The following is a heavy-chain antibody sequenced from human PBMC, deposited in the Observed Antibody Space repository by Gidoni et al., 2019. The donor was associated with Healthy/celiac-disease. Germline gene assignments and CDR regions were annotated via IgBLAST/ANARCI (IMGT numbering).Heavy chain of an antibody. CDR2: SGTAGDT. D-gene: IGHD3-3*01. CDR3: ARGAPFGEFDY. Sequence: EVQPVESGGGLVQPGGSLRLSCAASGFTFSSYDMHWVRQATGKGLEWVSASGTAGDTYYPGSVKGRFTISRENAKNSLYLQMNSRRAGDTAVYYCARGAPFGEFDYWGQGTLVTVSS. J-gene: IGHJ4*02. CDR1: GFTFSSYD. V-gene: IGHV3-13*04.